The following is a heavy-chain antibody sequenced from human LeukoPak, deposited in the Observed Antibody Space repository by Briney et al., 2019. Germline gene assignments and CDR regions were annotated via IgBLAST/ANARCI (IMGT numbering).Heavy chain of an antibody. D-gene: IGHD6-13*01. J-gene: IGHJ4*02. V-gene: IGHV3-7*04. CDR1: GFTFSDYW. Sequence: SGGSLRLSCEASGFTFSDYWMSWVRQAPGKGLEWVAIIKEDGSEKFYVGSVKGRFTISRDNAKNSLYLQMDNLRAEDTAVYYCTRAFSSWSDYFDYWGQGTLVPVSS. CDR2: IKEDGSEK. CDR3: TRAFSSWSDYFDY.